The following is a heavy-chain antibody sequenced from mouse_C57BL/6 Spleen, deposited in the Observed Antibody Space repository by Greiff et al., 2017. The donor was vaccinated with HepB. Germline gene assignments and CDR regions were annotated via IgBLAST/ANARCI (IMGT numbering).Heavy chain of an antibody. J-gene: IGHJ2*01. D-gene: IGHD1-1*01. V-gene: IGHV1-64*01. CDR1: GYTFTSYW. CDR2: IHPNSGST. CDR3: ARWLTTVVADYFDY. Sequence: VQLQQPGAELVKPGASVKLSCKASGYTFTSYWMHWVKQRPGQGLEWIGMIHPNSGSTNYNEKFKSKATLTVDKSSSTAYMQLSSLTSEDSAVYYCARWLTTVVADYFDYWGQGTTLTVSS.